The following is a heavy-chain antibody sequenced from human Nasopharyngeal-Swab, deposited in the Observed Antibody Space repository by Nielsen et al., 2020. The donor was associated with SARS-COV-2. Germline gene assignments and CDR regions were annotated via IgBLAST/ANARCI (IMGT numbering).Heavy chain of an antibody. CDR1: GFTFGDYA. CDR2: IRSKAYGGTT. D-gene: IGHD3-3*01. V-gene: IGHV3-49*03. J-gene: IGHJ6*02. Sequence: GESLKISCTASGFTFGDYAMSWFRQAPGKGLEWVGFIRSKAYGGTTEYAASVKGRFTISRDDSKSIAYLQMNSLKTEDTAVYYCTRGGEGSNYDFWSGWVGDAYYYYGMDVWGQGTTVTVSS. CDR3: TRGGEGSNYDFWSGWVGDAYYYYGMDV.